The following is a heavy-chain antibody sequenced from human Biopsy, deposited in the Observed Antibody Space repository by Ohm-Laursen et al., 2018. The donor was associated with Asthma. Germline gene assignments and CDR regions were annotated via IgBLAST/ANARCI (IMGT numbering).Heavy chain of an antibody. J-gene: IGHJ5*02. CDR2: ITGSGGTT. CDR3: AKVGHGYGDYVGYLDP. D-gene: IGHD4-17*01. V-gene: IGHV3-23*01. Sequence: SLRLSCSASGFAFDSYAMYWVRQAPGKGLERVSAITGSGGTTYYADSVRGRFTISRDNSKSTLFLQMDSLSADDTAVYYCAKVGHGYGDYVGYLDPWGQGTLVTVSS. CDR1: GFAFDSYA.